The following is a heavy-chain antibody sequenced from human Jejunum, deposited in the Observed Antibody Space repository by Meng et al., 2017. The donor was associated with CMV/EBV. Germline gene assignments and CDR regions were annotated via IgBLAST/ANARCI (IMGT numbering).Heavy chain of an antibody. V-gene: IGHV1-46*01. CDR2: INPTNGGT. D-gene: IGHD6-19*01. CDR1: GCTRSTYH. J-gene: IGHJ4*02. CDR3: ARVPVAGRAEYHY. Sequence: KASGCTRSTYHMRWLRQAPGQGLEWMGVINPTNGGTDYAQQFQGRVTMTTDTSTNTVYLELSSLTSDDTAVYYCARVPVAGRAEYHYWGQGTLVTVSS.